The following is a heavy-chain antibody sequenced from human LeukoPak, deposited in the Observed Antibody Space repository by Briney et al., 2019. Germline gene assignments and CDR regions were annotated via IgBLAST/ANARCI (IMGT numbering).Heavy chain of an antibody. V-gene: IGHV3-53*01. CDR1: GFTVSSSY. Sequence: HPGGSLRLSCAASGFTVSSSYMYWVRQAPGKGLEWVSFFYRGEITYYAESVRGRFTISRDISKNTLYLLMNSLIPEDTAVYYCAREVVSIPSYFESWGQGTRVTVSS. D-gene: IGHD2-15*01. CDR3: AREVVSIPSYFES. CDR2: FYRGEIT. J-gene: IGHJ4*02.